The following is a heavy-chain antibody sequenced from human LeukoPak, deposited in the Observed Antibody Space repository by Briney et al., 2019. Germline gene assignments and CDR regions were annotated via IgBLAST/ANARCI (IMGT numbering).Heavy chain of an antibody. D-gene: IGHD3-10*01. J-gene: IGHJ3*02. Sequence: ASVKVSCKDSGYTLTELSMHWVRQAPGKGLEWMGGFEPEDGETIYAQKFQGRVTMTEDTSTDTAYMELSSLRSEDTAVYYCASKAYYYGSGSYRAFDIWGQGTMVTVSS. CDR2: FEPEDGET. CDR1: GYTLTELS. V-gene: IGHV1-24*01. CDR3: ASKAYYYGSGSYRAFDI.